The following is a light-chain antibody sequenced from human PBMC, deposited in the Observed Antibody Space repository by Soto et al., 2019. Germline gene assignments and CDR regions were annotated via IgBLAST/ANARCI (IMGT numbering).Light chain of an antibody. CDR3: TSFAGINNFVV. J-gene: IGLJ2*01. V-gene: IGLV2-8*01. Sequence: QSVLTQPPSASGSPGQSVTISCTGTSSDVGGYNYVSWYQQHPGKAPKLMIFEVNKRPSGVPDRFSGSKSGNTASLTVSGLQAGDEADYYCTSFAGINNFVVFGGGTKVTVL. CDR2: EVN. CDR1: SSDVGGYNY.